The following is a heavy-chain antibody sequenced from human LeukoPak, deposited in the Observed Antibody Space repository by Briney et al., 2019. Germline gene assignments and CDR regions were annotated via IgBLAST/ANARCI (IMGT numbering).Heavy chain of an antibody. V-gene: IGHV3-48*03. CDR1: GFTFSSYE. CDR2: ISSSGSTI. J-gene: IGHJ6*02. CDR3: ARAPDFGDFYYYGMDV. D-gene: IGHD3-3*01. Sequence: GGSLRLSCAASGFTFSSYEMYWVRQAPGKGLEWVSYISSSGSTIYYADSVKGRFTISRDNAKNSLYLQMNSLRAEDTAVYYCARAPDFGDFYYYGMDVWGQGTTVTVSS.